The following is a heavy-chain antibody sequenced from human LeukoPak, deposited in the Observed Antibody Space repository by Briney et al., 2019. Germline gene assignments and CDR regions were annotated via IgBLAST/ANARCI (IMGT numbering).Heavy chain of an antibody. CDR3: SSGWYGDY. Sequence: GGSLRLSCAASGFIFNSYGMHWVRQAPGKGLEWVAFIRYDGTNKYYADSVKGRFTISRDNSKNTLYLQMNSLRAEDTAVYYCSSGWYGDYWGQGTLVTVSS. CDR2: IRYDGTNK. V-gene: IGHV3-30*02. J-gene: IGHJ4*02. D-gene: IGHD6-19*01. CDR1: GFIFNSYG.